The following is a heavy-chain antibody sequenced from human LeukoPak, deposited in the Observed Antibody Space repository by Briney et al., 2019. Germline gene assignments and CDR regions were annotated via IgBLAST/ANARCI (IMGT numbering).Heavy chain of an antibody. CDR2: LNSNSGNT. D-gene: IGHD3-22*01. CDR1: AYTFTSYD. Sequence: GASVKVSCKASAYTFTSYDINWVRQATGQGLEWMGWLNSNSGNTGYAQKFQGRVTMTRNTSISTAYMELSSLRFEDTAVYYCAVISSAYDAFDIWGQGTMVTVSS. CDR3: AVISSAYDAFDI. V-gene: IGHV1-8*01. J-gene: IGHJ3*02.